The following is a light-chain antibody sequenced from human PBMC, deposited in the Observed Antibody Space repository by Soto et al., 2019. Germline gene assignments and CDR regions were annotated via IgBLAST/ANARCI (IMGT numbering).Light chain of an antibody. CDR3: GSYTSTSPPYV. Sequence: QSALTQPASVSGSPGQSITISCTGTSSDVGGYDYVSWYQQHPGKAPKLMIYEVTNRPSGVSDRFSGSKSGNTASLTISGLQAEDEADYYCGSYTSTSPPYVFGTGTKLTVL. J-gene: IGLJ1*01. CDR2: EVT. V-gene: IGLV2-14*01. CDR1: SSDVGGYDY.